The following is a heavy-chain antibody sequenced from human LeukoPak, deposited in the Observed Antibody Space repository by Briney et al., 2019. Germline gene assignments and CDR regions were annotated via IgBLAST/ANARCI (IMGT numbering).Heavy chain of an antibody. Sequence: GASVTVSCTASGGTFSSYAISWVRQAPGQGLEWMGGIIPIFGTANYAQKFQGRVTITADESTSTAYMELSSLRSEDTAVYYCARGSRGLSSDYYFDYWGQGTLVTVSS. CDR2: IIPIFGTA. D-gene: IGHD3-10*01. V-gene: IGHV1-69*13. CDR1: GGTFSSYA. CDR3: ARGSRGLSSDYYFDY. J-gene: IGHJ4*02.